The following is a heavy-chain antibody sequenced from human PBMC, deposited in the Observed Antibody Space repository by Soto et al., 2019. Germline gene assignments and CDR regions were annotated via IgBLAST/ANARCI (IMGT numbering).Heavy chain of an antibody. J-gene: IGHJ3*02. CDR2: IYSGGST. V-gene: IGHV3-53*01. CDR3: ARGGAYDAFDI. CDR1: GFTVSSNY. D-gene: IGHD1-26*01. Sequence: GGSLRLSCAASGFTVSSNYLSWVRQAPGKGLEWVSVIYSGGSTYYADSVKGRFTISRDNSKNTLYLQMNSLRAEDTAVYYCARGGAYDAFDIWGQGTMVTVSS.